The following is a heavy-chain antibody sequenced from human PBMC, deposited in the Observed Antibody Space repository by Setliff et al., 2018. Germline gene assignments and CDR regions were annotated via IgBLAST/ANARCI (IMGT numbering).Heavy chain of an antibody. J-gene: IGHJ4*02. Sequence: SETLSLTCNVSGVSISSYYWSWIRQPPGKGLESIGYIQKSGSTNYNPSLKSRVTMSVDTSKNQFSLKLTSVTAADTAVYYCARTHCTTTSCFYFHYWGQGTVVTVSS. CDR1: GVSISSYY. V-gene: IGHV4-59*08. CDR2: IQKSGST. CDR3: ARTHCTTTSCFYFHY. D-gene: IGHD2-2*01.